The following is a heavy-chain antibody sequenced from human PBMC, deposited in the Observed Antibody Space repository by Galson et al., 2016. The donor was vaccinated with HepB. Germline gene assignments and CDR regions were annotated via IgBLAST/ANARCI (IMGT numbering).Heavy chain of an antibody. CDR3: ARGGTPSGLDI. Sequence: LRLSCAASGFSFSNYAMNWVRQAPGKGLEWVPVISGSGHSTNYADSVKGRFTISRDNSKSTLYLQMNSLRDEDTALYYCARGGTPSGLDIWGQGTMVTVSS. CDR1: GFSFSNYA. J-gene: IGHJ3*02. CDR2: ISGSGHST. V-gene: IGHV3-23*01. D-gene: IGHD3-16*01.